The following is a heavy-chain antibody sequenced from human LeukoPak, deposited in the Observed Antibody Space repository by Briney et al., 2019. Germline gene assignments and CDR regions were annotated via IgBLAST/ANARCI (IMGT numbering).Heavy chain of an antibody. D-gene: IGHD3-10*01. Sequence: SETLSLTCTVSGGSISSYYWSWIRQPLGKGLEWIGYIYYSGSTNYNPSLKSRVTISVDTSKNQFSLKLSSVTAADTAVYYCARGAGLLSYFDYWGQGTLVTVSS. CDR1: GGSISSYY. V-gene: IGHV4-59*01. CDR2: IYYSGST. J-gene: IGHJ4*02. CDR3: ARGAGLLSYFDY.